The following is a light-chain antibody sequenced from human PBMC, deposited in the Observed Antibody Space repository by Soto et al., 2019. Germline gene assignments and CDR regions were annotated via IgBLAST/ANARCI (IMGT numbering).Light chain of an antibody. J-gene: IGKJ3*01. V-gene: IGKV1-27*01. CDR2: GAS. Sequence: DIQMTQSPSSLSASVGDRVTITCRASQGISNYLAWYQQKPGKVPKLLIYGASTLQPGVPSRFSGSGSGTDFTITISGLQPEDVAAYYCQKYNSAPHTFGPGTKVDIK. CDR3: QKYNSAPHT. CDR1: QGISNY.